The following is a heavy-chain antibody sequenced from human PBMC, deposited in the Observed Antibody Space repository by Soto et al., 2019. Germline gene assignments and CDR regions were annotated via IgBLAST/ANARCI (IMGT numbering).Heavy chain of an antibody. D-gene: IGHD2-15*01. Sequence: QVQLVQSGAEVKKPGASVKVPRKASGYTFTGYFIHWVRDLPGQGLEYLGWINPNTGGTDYAQKFQGRVTMTRDTPISTVFMVVKRLTSADTAVYFCASVASWAARDWFDGWGQGTLVSVSS. J-gene: IGHJ5*02. CDR2: INPNTGGT. CDR1: GYTFTGYF. V-gene: IGHV1-2*02. CDR3: ASVASWAARDWFDG.